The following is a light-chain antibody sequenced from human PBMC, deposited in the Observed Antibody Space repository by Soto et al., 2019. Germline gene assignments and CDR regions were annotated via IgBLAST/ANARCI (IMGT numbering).Light chain of an antibody. V-gene: IGLV2-14*01. CDR2: EVT. J-gene: IGLJ2*01. Sequence: QSALTQPASVSGSPGQSITISCTGTSSDVGGYNYVSWYQHHPGKVPKLMIYEVTNRPSGISNRFSGSKSGNTASLPISGLQAEDEADYYCSSYTTSYTQVFGGGTKLTVL. CDR3: SSYTTSYTQV. CDR1: SSDVGGYNY.